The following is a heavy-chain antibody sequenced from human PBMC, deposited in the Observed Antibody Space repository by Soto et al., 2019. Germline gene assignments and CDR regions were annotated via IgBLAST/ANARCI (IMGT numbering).Heavy chain of an antibody. J-gene: IGHJ4*02. CDR3: ARLGPWQQLVPTIFDY. Sequence: SETLSLTCTVSGGSISSYYWSWIRQPPGKGLEWIGYIYYSGSTNYNPSLKSRVTISVDTSKNQFSLKLSSVTAADTALYYCARLGPWQQLVPTIFDYWGQGTLVTVSS. CDR1: GGSISSYY. D-gene: IGHD6-13*01. V-gene: IGHV4-59*01. CDR2: IYYSGST.